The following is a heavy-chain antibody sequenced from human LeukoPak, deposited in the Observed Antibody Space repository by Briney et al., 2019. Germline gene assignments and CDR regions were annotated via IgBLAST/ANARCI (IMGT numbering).Heavy chain of an antibody. V-gene: IGHV3-21*01. CDR1: GFTFSSYS. J-gene: IGHJ6*02. CDR2: ISSSSSYI. D-gene: IGHD3-3*01. Sequence: GGSLRLSCAASGFTFSSYSMNWVRQAPGKGLEWASSISSSSSYIYYADSVKGRFTISRDNAKNSLYLQMNSLRAEDTAVYYCARDGVLFTIFGAEDVWGQGTTVTVSS. CDR3: ARDGVLFTIFGAEDV.